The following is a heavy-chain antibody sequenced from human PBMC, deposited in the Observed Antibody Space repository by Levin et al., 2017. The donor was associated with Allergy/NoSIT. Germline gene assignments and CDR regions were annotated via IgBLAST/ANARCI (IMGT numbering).Heavy chain of an antibody. Sequence: PGGSLRLSCAASGSYFSSYAMSWVRQAPGEGLEWVSSISNSGDSTYYADSVKGRFTISRDNSKNTLSLQMNTLRAEDTATYYCASGGYNLLGVGVFDYWGQGTLVTVSS. CDR3: ASGGYNLLGVGVFDY. CDR2: ISNSGDST. CDR1: GSYFSSYA. D-gene: IGHD5-18*01. V-gene: IGHV3-23*01. J-gene: IGHJ4*02.